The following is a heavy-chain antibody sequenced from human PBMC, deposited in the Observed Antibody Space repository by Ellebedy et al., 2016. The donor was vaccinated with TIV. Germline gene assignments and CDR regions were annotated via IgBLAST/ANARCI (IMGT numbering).Heavy chain of an antibody. V-gene: IGHV4-4*02. CDR2: IYHSGST. CDR3: ARLGVGVGFDY. J-gene: IGHJ4*02. D-gene: IGHD1-26*01. Sequence: SETLSLTCAVSGGSISSSNWWSWVRQPPGKGLEWIGEIYHSGSTNYNPSLKSRVTISVDTTKNQFSLKLSSVTAADTAVYYCARLGVGVGFDYWGQGTLATVSS. CDR1: GGSISSSNW.